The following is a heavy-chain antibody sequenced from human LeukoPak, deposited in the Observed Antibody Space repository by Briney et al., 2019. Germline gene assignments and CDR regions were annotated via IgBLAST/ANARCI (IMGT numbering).Heavy chain of an antibody. D-gene: IGHD3-22*01. V-gene: IGHV1-69*13. CDR2: IIPIFGTA. Sequence: GASVKVSCKASGGTFSSYAISWVRQAPGQGLEWMGGIIPIFGTANYAQKFQGRVTITADESTSTAYMELSSLRSEDTAVYYCAREDYDSSGYYGLGYWSQGTLVTVSS. CDR3: AREDYDSSGYYGLGY. CDR1: GGTFSSYA. J-gene: IGHJ4*02.